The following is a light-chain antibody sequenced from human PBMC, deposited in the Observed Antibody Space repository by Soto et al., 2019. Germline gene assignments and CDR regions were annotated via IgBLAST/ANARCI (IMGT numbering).Light chain of an antibody. V-gene: IGLV2-18*02. J-gene: IGLJ1*01. CDR1: SSDVGSYNR. CDR2: EVS. Sequence: QSVLTQPPSVSGSPGQSVAISCTGTSSDVGSYNRVSWYQQAPGTAPKVMIYEVSNRPSGVPDRFSGSKSGNTASLTISGLQPEDEADYYCYSFTSSNTYDFGTGTKVTVL. CDR3: YSFTSSNTYD.